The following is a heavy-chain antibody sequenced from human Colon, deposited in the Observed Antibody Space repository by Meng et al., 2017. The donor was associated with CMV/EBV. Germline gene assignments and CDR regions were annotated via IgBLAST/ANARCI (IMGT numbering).Heavy chain of an antibody. CDR3: TTLLRGF. Sequence: EVHLVESGGGLVKPGGSLRRSCAASGFTFTNAAMTWVRQASGKGLEWIGRIKSKIDGGKIDYAAPVRGRFAISRDDSKATVYLQIDTLEIEDTGMYYCTTLLRGFWGQGTLVTVSS. J-gene: IGHJ4*02. D-gene: IGHD2-15*01. CDR2: IKSKIDGGKI. CDR1: GFTFTNAA. V-gene: IGHV3-15*01.